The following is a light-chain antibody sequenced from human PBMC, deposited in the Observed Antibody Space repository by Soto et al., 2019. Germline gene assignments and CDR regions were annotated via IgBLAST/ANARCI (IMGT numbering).Light chain of an antibody. J-gene: IGKJ3*01. CDR3: QQLNSSPRT. CDR1: QSISSW. Sequence: IQMTQSPSTLSASVGDRVTITCRAGQSISSWLAWYRQKPGKAPKLLIYDVSSLESGVPSRFSGSGSGTDFTLTISSLQPEDFATYYCQQLNSSPRTFGPGTKVDIK. CDR2: DVS. V-gene: IGKV1-5*01.